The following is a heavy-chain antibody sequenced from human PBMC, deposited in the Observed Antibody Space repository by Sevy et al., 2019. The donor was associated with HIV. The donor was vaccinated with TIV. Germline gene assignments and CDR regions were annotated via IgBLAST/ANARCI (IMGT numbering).Heavy chain of an antibody. CDR2: IHHSGST. Sequence: SETLSLTCAVSGGSISTNNWWSWVRQSPGEGLEWIGEIHHSGSTNYNPSLKSRVTMSVDKSKNQFSLKLTSVTAVDTAVYYCARDLNDFWSGPLDVWGQGTTVTVSS. CDR1: GGSISTNNW. J-gene: IGHJ6*02. CDR3: ARDLNDFWSGPLDV. D-gene: IGHD3-3*01. V-gene: IGHV4-4*02.